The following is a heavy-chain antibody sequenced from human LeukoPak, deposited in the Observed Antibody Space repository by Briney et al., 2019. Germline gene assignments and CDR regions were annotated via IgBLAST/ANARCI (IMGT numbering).Heavy chain of an antibody. V-gene: IGHV3-11*01. CDR3: AREEAGKNTYYYYGMDV. J-gene: IGHJ6*02. CDR1: GFTFSDYY. CDR2: ISSSGSTI. D-gene: IGHD6-13*01. Sequence: PGGSLRLSCAASGFTFSDYYMSWIRQAPGKGLEWVSYISSSGSTIYYADSVKGRFTISRDNAKNSLYLQMNSLRAEDTAAYYCAREEAGKNTYYYYGMDVWGQGTTVTVSS.